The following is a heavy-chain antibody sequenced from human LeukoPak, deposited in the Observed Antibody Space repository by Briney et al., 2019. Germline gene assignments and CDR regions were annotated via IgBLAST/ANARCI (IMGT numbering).Heavy chain of an antibody. CDR2: ISSSYSTI. J-gene: IGHJ3*02. CDR1: GFTFSSYS. CDR3: ASEAFGI. Sequence: GGSLRLSCAASGFTFSSYSMNWVRQAPGKGLEWVSYISSSYSTIYYADSVKGRFTISRDNAKNSLYLQMSGLRDEDTAVYYCASEAFGIWGQGTMVTVSS. V-gene: IGHV3-48*02.